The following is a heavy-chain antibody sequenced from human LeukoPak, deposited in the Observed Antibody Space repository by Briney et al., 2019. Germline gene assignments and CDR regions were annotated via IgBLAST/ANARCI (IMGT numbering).Heavy chain of an antibody. CDR2: ISNTDSTI. CDR3: ARDGGLSNNVCFLDY. Sequence: QPGGPLRLSCAGSGFIFSSYEMNWVRQAPGKGLEWVSYISNTDSTIYYADSVKGRFTISRDNAKNSLYLQMDSLRVEDTAVYYCARDGGLSNNVCFLDYWGQGTLVTVSS. V-gene: IGHV3-48*03. J-gene: IGHJ4*02. CDR1: GFIFSSYE. D-gene: IGHD2/OR15-2a*01.